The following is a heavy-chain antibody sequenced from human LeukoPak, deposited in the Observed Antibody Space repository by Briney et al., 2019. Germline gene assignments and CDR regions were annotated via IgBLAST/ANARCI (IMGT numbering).Heavy chain of an antibody. CDR3: ARLGDSSGYYAFDY. Sequence: PSETLSLTCTVSGGSISSSSYYWGWIRQPPRKGLEWIGNISYSGSTYYSPSLKSRVTISVDKSKNHFSLKLSSVTAADTAVYYCARLGDSSGYYAFDYWGQGTLVTVSS. D-gene: IGHD3-22*01. CDR2: ISYSGST. V-gene: IGHV4-39*07. J-gene: IGHJ4*02. CDR1: GGSISSSSYY.